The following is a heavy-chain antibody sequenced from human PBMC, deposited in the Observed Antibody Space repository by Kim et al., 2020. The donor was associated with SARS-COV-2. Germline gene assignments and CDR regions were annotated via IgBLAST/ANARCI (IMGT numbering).Heavy chain of an antibody. CDR2: ISYDGSNK. CDR1: GFTFSSYA. Sequence: GGSLRLSCAASGFTFSSYAMHWVRQAPGKGLEWVAVISYDGSNKYYADSVKGRFTISRDNSKNTLYLQMNSLRAEDTAVYYCARDFIQYYDILTGYPGGYFDYWGQGTLVTVSS. D-gene: IGHD3-9*01. CDR3: ARDFIQYYDILTGYPGGYFDY. V-gene: IGHV3-30*04. J-gene: IGHJ4*02.